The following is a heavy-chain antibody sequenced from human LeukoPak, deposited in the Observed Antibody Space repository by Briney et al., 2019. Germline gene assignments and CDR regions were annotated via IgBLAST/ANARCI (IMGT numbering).Heavy chain of an antibody. CDR1: GYTFTSYY. V-gene: IGHV1-46*01. CDR2: INSSGGST. J-gene: IGHJ4*02. CDR3: AKSSYYDSSGYYREYYFDY. Sequence: ASVKVSCKASGYTFTSYYMHWVRQAPGHGLEWMGIINSSGGSTSYAQKFQGRVTMTRDTPTSTVYMELSSLRAEDTAVYYCAKSSYYDSSGYYREYYFDYWGQGTLVTVSS. D-gene: IGHD3-22*01.